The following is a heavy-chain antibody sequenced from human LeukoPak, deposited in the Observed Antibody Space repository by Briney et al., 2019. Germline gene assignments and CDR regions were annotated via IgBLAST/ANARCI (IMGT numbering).Heavy chain of an antibody. CDR1: GFTFSSYA. Sequence: GGSLRLFCAASGFTFSSYAMSWVRQAPGKRLEWVSAISGSGGSTYYPDSVRGRFTISRDNSRNTLYLQMNSLRAEDTAVYYCAKHGESYGDSRTDYWGQGTLVTVSS. D-gene: IGHD4-17*01. V-gene: IGHV3-23*01. J-gene: IGHJ4*02. CDR3: AKHGESYGDSRTDY. CDR2: ISGSGGST.